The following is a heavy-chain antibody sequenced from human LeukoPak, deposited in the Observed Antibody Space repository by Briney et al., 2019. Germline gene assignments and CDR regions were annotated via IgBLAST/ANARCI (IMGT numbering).Heavy chain of an antibody. Sequence: PSETLSLTCAVYGGSFSGYYWSWIRQPPGKGLEWIGYIYYSGSTNYNPSLKSRVTISVDTSKNQFSLKLSSVTAADTAVYYCASSAYYYDSSGPIDYWGQGTLVTVSS. J-gene: IGHJ4*02. V-gene: IGHV4-59*08. D-gene: IGHD3-22*01. CDR3: ASSAYYYDSSGPIDY. CDR1: GGSFSGYY. CDR2: IYYSGST.